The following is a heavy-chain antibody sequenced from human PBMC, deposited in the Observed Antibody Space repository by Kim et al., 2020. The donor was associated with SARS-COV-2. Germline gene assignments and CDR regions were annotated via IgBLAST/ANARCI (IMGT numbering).Heavy chain of an antibody. J-gene: IGHJ6*03. CDR1: GFTFSSYG. Sequence: GGSLRLSCAASGFTFSSYGMTWVRQAPGKGLEWVAVIWYDGSNKYYVDSVKGRFTISRDNSKNTLYLHMNSLRAEDTAVYYCARESGPMVRGDRYYMDAWGKGTTVTVSS. CDR2: IWYDGSNK. CDR3: ARESGPMVRGDRYYMDA. D-gene: IGHD3-10*01. V-gene: IGHV3-33*01.